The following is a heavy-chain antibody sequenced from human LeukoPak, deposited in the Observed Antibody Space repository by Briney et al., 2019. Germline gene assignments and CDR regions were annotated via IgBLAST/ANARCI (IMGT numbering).Heavy chain of an antibody. J-gene: IGHJ6*02. Sequence: QAGGSLRLSCAASGFTFSSYAMHWVRQAPGRGLEWVAVISYDGSNKYYADSVKGRFTISRDNSKNTLYLQINSLRAEDTAVYYCARGSSTSLTSYGMDVWGQGTTVTVSS. D-gene: IGHD2-2*01. CDR1: GFTFSSYA. CDR2: ISYDGSNK. CDR3: ARGSSTSLTSYGMDV. V-gene: IGHV3-30-3*01.